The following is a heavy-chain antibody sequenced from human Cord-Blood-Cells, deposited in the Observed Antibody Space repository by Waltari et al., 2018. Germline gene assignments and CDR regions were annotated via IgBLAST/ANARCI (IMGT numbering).Heavy chain of an antibody. D-gene: IGHD3-3*01. CDR3: ARLHYDFWSGYYYYYYMDV. CDR1: GGSISSSSYY. J-gene: IGHJ6*03. CDR2: IYYSGSP. Sequence: QLQLQESGPGLVKPSETLSLTCTVSGGSISSSSYYWGWIRQPPGKGLEWIGSIYYSGSPYDNPSLKSRVTISVDTSKNQFSLKLSSVTAADTAVYYCARLHYDFWSGYYYYYYMDVWGKGTTVTVSS. V-gene: IGHV4-39*01.